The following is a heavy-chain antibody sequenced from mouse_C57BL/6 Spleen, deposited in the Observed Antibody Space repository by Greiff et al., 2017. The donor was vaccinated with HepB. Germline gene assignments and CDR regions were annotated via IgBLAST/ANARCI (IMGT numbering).Heavy chain of an antibody. Sequence: EVQLQQSGPELVKPGASVKISCKASGYTFTDYYMNWVKQSHGKSLEWIGDINPNNGGTSYNQKFKGKATLTVDKSSSTAYMELRSLTSEDSAVYYCARGLYYYGSSYVYWGQGTTLTVSS. CDR3: ARGLYYYGSSYVY. CDR2: INPNNGGT. CDR1: GYTFTDYY. V-gene: IGHV1-26*01. D-gene: IGHD1-1*01. J-gene: IGHJ2*01.